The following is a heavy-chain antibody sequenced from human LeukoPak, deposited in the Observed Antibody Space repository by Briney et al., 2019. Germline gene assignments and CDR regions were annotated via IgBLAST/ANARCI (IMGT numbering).Heavy chain of an antibody. CDR3: ASGSYSSSVPRY. D-gene: IGHD6-13*01. CDR1: GFTFSSCA. V-gene: IGHV3-23*01. Sequence: GGSLRLSCAASGFTFSSCAMNWVRQAPGKGLEWVSGISGSGGITHYADSVRGRFTISRDNAKNSLYLQMNSLRAEDTAVYYCASGSYSSSVPRYWGQGTLVTVSS. CDR2: ISGSGGIT. J-gene: IGHJ4*02.